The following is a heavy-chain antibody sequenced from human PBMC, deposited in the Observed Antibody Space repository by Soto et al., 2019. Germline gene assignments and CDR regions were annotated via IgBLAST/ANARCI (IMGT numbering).Heavy chain of an antibody. CDR2: INHSGST. J-gene: IGHJ4*02. Sequence: SETLSLTCAVYGGSFSGYYWSWIRQPPGKGPEWIGEINHSGSTNYNPSLKSRVTISVDTSKNQFSLKLSSVTAADTAVYYCARYSGYDKSYFDYWGQGTLVTVSS. D-gene: IGHD5-12*01. CDR1: GGSFSGYY. V-gene: IGHV4-34*01. CDR3: ARYSGYDKSYFDY.